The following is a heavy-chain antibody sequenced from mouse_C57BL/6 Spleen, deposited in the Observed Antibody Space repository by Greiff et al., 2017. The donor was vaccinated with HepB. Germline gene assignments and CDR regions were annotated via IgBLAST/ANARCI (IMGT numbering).Heavy chain of an antibody. J-gene: IGHJ3*01. CDR2: INPNNGGT. V-gene: IGHV1-18*01. Sequence: EVQLQQSGPELVKPGASVKIPCKASGYTFTDYNMDWVKQSHGKSLEWIGDINPNNGGTIYNQKFKGKATLTVDKSSSTAYMELRSLTSEDTAVYYCARDVFWFAYWGQGTLVTVSA. CDR1: GYTFTDYN. CDR3: ARDVFWFAY.